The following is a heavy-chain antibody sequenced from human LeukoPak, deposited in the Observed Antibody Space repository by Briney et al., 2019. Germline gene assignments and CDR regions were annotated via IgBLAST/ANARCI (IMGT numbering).Heavy chain of an antibody. CDR2: IIPIFGTA. CDR3: ARGGIAARHRGTWFDP. J-gene: IGHJ5*02. Sequence: ASVKVPCKASGGTFSSYAISWVRQAPGQGLEWMGGIIPIFGTANYAQKFQGRVTITTDESTSTAYMELSSLRSEDTAVYYCARGGIAARHRGTWFDPWGQGTLVTVSS. D-gene: IGHD6-6*01. CDR1: GGTFSSYA. V-gene: IGHV1-69*05.